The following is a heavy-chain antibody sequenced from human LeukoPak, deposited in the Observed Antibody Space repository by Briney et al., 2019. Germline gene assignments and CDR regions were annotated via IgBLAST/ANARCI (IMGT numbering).Heavy chain of an antibody. Sequence: SETLSLTCTVSGDSINSGGYYWSWIRQHPGKGLEWIGYIYYSGSTYYNPSLKIRVTISVDTSKNQFSLKLSSVTAADTAVYYCARDCSGGNCYPRNAMDVWGQGTTVTVS. V-gene: IGHV4-31*03. CDR1: GDSINSGGYY. CDR3: ARDCSGGNCYPRNAMDV. D-gene: IGHD2-15*01. CDR2: IYYSGST. J-gene: IGHJ6*02.